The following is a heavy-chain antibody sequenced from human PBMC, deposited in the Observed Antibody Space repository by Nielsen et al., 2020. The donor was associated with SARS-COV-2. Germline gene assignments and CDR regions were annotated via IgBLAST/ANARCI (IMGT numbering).Heavy chain of an antibody. CDR2: IWYDGSNK. J-gene: IGHJ6*02. CDR3: ARDYGDFRDYYYGMDV. V-gene: IGHV3-33*01. CDR1: GFTFSSYG. D-gene: IGHD4-17*01. Sequence: GGSLRLSCAASGFTFSSYGMHWVRQAPGKGLEWVAVIWYDGSNKYYADSVKGRFTISRDNARSALYLQMNSLRGEDSAIYYCARDYGDFRDYYYGMDVWGQGTTVTVSS.